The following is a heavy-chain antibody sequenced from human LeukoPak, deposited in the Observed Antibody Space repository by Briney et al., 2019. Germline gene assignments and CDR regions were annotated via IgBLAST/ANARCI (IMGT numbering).Heavy chain of an antibody. CDR1: GYSINSGYY. CDR3: ARTTEGGYTYDYFYYYYMDV. J-gene: IGHJ6*03. V-gene: IGHV4-61*01. D-gene: IGHD5-18*01. Sequence: SETLSLTCIVSGYSINSGYYWGWIRQPPGKGLEWIGYIYYSGSTSYNPSLKSRVTISVDTSKNQFSLKLSSVTAADTAVYYCARTTEGGYTYDYFYYYYMDVWGKGTTVTISS. CDR2: IYYSGST.